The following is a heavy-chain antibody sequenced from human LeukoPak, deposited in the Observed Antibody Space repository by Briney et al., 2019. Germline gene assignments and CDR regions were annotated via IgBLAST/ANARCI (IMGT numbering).Heavy chain of an antibody. CDR1: GYTLTELS. CDR2: FDPEDGET. Sequence: ASVKVSCKVSGYTLTELSMHWVRQAPGKGLEWMGGFDPEDGETIYAQKFQGRVTMTEDTSTDTAYMELSSLRSEDTAVYYCATPHPKYCSSTSCEYYYYYGMDVWGQGTTVTVSS. J-gene: IGHJ6*02. CDR3: ATPHPKYCSSTSCEYYYYYGMDV. V-gene: IGHV1-24*01. D-gene: IGHD2-2*01.